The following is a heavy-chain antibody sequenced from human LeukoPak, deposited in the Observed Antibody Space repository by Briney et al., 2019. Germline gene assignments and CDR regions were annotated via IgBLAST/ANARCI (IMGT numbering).Heavy chain of an antibody. CDR1: GFTFGDYV. V-gene: IGHV3-23*01. D-gene: IGHD1-1*01. CDR2: ISGSGGST. J-gene: IGHJ4*02. CDR3: ASSGGSTD. Sequence: PGGSLRLSCTASGFTFGDYVMSWVRQAPGKGLEWVSAISGSGGSTYYADSVKGRFTISRDNSKNTLYLQMNSLRAEDTAVYYCASSGGSTDWGQGTLVTVSS.